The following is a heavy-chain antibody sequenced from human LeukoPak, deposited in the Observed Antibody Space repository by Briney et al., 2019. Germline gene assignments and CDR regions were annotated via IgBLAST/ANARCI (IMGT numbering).Heavy chain of an antibody. J-gene: IGHJ4*02. CDR1: GYTLTGLS. D-gene: IGHD3-22*01. CDR2: FDPEDGET. Sequence: GASVKVSCKVSGYTLTGLSMHWVRQAPGKGLEWMGGFDPEDGETIYAQKFQGRVTMTEDTSTDTAYMELSSLRSEDTAVYYCATQYYYDSSGYYALDYWGQGTLVTVSS. CDR3: ATQYYYDSSGYYALDY. V-gene: IGHV1-24*01.